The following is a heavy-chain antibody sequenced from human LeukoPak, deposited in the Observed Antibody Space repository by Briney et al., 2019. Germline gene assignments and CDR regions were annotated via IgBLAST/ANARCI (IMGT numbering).Heavy chain of an antibody. CDR1: GGSFSGYY. V-gene: IGHV4-30-4*01. J-gene: IGHJ6*02. CDR2: IYYSGST. CDR3: ARDQDRFFSSGWRYYYGMDV. Sequence: SETLSLTCAVYGGSFSGYYWSWIRQPPGKGLEWIGYIYYSGSTYYNPSLKSRVTISVDTSKNQFSLKLSSVTAADTAVYYCARDQDRFFSSGWRYYYGMDVWGQGTTVTVSS. D-gene: IGHD6-19*01.